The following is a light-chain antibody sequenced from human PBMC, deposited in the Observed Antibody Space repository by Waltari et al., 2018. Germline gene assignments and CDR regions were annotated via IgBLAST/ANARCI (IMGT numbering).Light chain of an antibody. CDR3: SSDAGSNNYVI. J-gene: IGLJ2*01. CDR1: SSDVGASNY. Sequence: QSALTQPPSASGSLGQSVTISCTGTSSDVGASNYVSWYQQNPGKAPKLVIFEVSKRPSGVPDRFSGSRSGNTASLTVSGLQAEDEADYYCSSDAGSNNYVILGGGTKLTVL. CDR2: EVS. V-gene: IGLV2-8*01.